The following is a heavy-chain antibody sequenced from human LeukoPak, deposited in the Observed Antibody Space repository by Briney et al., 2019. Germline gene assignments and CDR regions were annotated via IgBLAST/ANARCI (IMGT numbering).Heavy chain of an antibody. J-gene: IGHJ4*02. CDR1: GYTFTGYY. CDR2: INPNSGGT. D-gene: IGHD6-19*01. Sequence: ASVKVSCKASGYTFTGYYMHWVRQAPGQGLEWMGWINPNSGGTNYAQKFQGRVTMTRDTSISTAYMELGRLRSDDTAVYYCARGPRIAVALGDYWGQGTLVTVSS. CDR3: ARGPRIAVALGDY. V-gene: IGHV1-2*02.